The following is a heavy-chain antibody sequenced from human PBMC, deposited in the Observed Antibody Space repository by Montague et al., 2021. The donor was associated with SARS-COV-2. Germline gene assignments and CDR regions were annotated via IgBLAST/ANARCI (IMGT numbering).Heavy chain of an antibody. D-gene: IGHD3-3*01. CDR3: ARGQVTISGVLIFTPAAGHLDG. V-gene: IGHV4-34*01. Sequence: SETLSLTCAVYGGSFSGYWWTWIRQSPGKGLEWIGGINHSGSTKYNPSLKSRVTISVDTSKNQFSLDLTSVTAADTAVYYCARGQVTISGVLIFTPAAGHLDGWGQGTSVTVSS. CDR1: GGSFSGYW. J-gene: IGHJ3*01. CDR2: INHSGST.